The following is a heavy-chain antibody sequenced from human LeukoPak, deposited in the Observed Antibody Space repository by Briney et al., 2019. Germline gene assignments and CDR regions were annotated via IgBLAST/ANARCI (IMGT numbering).Heavy chain of an antibody. CDR1: GFTFSSYG. J-gene: IGHJ4*02. Sequence: QPGRSLRLSCAASGFTFSSYGMHWVRQAPGKGLEWVAVISYDGSSKYYADSVKGRFTISRDNSKNTLYLQMNSLRAEDTAVYYCAKGYNYYDSSGPIDYWGQGTLVTVSS. V-gene: IGHV3-30*18. CDR2: ISYDGSSK. D-gene: IGHD3-22*01. CDR3: AKGYNYYDSSGPIDY.